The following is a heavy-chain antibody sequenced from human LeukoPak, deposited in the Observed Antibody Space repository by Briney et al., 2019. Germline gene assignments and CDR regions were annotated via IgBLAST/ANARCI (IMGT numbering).Heavy chain of an antibody. V-gene: IGHV1-18*01. CDR1: GYTFTSYG. CDR2: ISAYNGNT. CDR3: ARAVHTAMVWGHYYYYTDV. J-gene: IGHJ6*03. D-gene: IGHD5-18*01. Sequence: EASVKVSCKASGYTFTSYGISWVRQAPGQGLEWMGWISAYNGNTNYAQKLQGRVTMTTDTSTSTAYMELRSLRSDDTAVYYCARAVHTAMVWGHYYYYTDVWGKGTTVTVSS.